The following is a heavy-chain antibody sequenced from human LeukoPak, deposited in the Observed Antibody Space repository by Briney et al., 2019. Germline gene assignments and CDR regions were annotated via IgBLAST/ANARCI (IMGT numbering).Heavy chain of an antibody. J-gene: IGHJ4*02. D-gene: IGHD3-10*01. Sequence: PGGSLRLSCAASGFTFSSYAMSWVRQAPGKGLRWVSAISDSADGTYYADSVKGRFTISRDNSKNTLYLQMNSLKTEDTAVYYCTGLIFGEKIDYWGQGTLVTVSS. CDR2: ISDSADGT. CDR3: TGLIFGEKIDY. CDR1: GFTFSSYA. V-gene: IGHV3-23*01.